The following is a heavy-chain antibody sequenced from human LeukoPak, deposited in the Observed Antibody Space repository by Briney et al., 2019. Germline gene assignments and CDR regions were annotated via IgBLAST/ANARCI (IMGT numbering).Heavy chain of an antibody. V-gene: IGHV3-64D*09. Sequence: GGSLRLSCSASGFTFSSYAMYWVRQAPGKGLEYVSAISINGGSKYYTDSVKSRFTISRDNSKNPLYLQTSSLRAEDTAVDYGVRADAKKTAMVDYWGRGTLVAVSS. J-gene: IGHJ4*02. CDR2: ISINGGSK. D-gene: IGHD5-18*01. CDR3: VRADAKKTAMVDY. CDR1: GFTFSSYA.